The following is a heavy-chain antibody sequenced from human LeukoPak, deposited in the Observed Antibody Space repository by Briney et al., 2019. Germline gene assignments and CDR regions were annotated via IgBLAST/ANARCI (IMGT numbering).Heavy chain of an antibody. Sequence: GGSLRLSCAASGFTFSNYNMNWVRQAPGKGLEWVSSISSSVSYIYYADSVKGRFTVSRDNTKNSLYLQMNSLRVEDTAVYYCAREIRGSSSQCFDYWGQGTLFTVSS. CDR3: AREIRGSSSQCFDY. CDR2: ISSSVSYI. D-gene: IGHD6-13*01. J-gene: IGHJ4*02. CDR1: GFTFSNYN. V-gene: IGHV3-21*01.